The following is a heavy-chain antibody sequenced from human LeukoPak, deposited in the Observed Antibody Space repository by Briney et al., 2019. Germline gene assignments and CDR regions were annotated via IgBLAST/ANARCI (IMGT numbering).Heavy chain of an antibody. J-gene: IGHJ5*02. CDR3: ARDRGSGSPNKWFDP. CDR2: ISSNGASS. Sequence: GGSLRLSCAASGFTFSSYAMHWVRQAPGKGLEYVSAISSNGASSYYANSVKGRFTISRDNSKNTLYLQMNSLRAEDTAVYYCARDRGSGSPNKWFDPWGQGTLVTVSS. CDR1: GFTFSSYA. D-gene: IGHD3-10*01. V-gene: IGHV3-64*01.